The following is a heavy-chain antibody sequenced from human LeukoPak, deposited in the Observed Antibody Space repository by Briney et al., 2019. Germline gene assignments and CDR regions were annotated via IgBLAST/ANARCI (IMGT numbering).Heavy chain of an antibody. V-gene: IGHV3-23*01. D-gene: IGHD4-17*01. CDR3: AKDPTVTTLRENAFDI. Sequence: GGSLRLSCAASGFTFSSYAMSWVRQAPGKGLEWVSAISGSGGSTYYAASVKGRFTISRDNSKNTLYLQMNSLRAEDTAVYYCAKDPTVTTLRENAFDIWGQGTMVTVSS. CDR1: GFTFSSYA. J-gene: IGHJ3*02. CDR2: ISGSGGST.